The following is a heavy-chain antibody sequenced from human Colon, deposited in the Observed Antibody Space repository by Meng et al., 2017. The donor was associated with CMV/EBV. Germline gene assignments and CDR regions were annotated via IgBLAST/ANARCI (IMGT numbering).Heavy chain of an antibody. CDR3: ARADPSEDIVVVPAAIG. CDR2: ISSSSSTI. Sequence: GGSLRLSCAASGFTFSSYSMNWVRQAPGKGLEWVSYISSSSSTIYYADSVKGRFTISRDNAKNLLYLQMNSLRAEDTAVYYCARADPSEDIVVVPAAIGWGQGTLVTVSS. V-gene: IGHV3-48*04. J-gene: IGHJ4*02. D-gene: IGHD2-2*01. CDR1: GFTFSSYS.